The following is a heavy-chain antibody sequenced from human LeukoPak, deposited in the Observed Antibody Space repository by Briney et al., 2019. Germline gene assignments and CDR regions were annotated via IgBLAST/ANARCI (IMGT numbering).Heavy chain of an antibody. V-gene: IGHV1-46*01. CDR3: ARDSDSSSLADR. Sequence: ASVTVSCKPSGYTFTTYYIHWVRQAPGQGLEWMGIIHPSSGSAASAQKFQGRLTMTRDTTTSTVYMELSSLTSEDTAVYYCARDSDSSSLADRWGQGTLVTVS. J-gene: IGHJ5*02. CDR2: IHPSSGSA. CDR1: GYTFTTYY. D-gene: IGHD6-6*01.